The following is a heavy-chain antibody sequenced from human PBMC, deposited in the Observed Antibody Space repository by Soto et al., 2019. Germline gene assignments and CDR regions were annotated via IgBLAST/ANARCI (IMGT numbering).Heavy chain of an antibody. CDR2: ISSSSSTI. Sequence: PGGSLRLSCAASGFTFSTYSMNWVRQAPGKGLEWVSYISSSSSTIQYADSVKGRFTISRGNAQNSLYLQMNSLRAEDTAVYYCARDPTGYSSRWHHFQYWGQGTLVTVSS. J-gene: IGHJ1*01. CDR3: ARDPTGYSSRWHHFQY. D-gene: IGHD6-13*01. V-gene: IGHV3-48*01. CDR1: GFTFSTYS.